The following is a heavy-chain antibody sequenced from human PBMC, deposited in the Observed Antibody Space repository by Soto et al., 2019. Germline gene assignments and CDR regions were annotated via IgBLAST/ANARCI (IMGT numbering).Heavy chain of an antibody. CDR3: ARMLAVNYYYYDVDV. CDR2: ILSSDEK. CDR1: GFSLRNARMG. J-gene: IGHJ6*02. Sequence: QVTLKESGPVLVKPTETLTLTCTVSGFSLRNARMGVSWIRQPPGKALEWLAHILSSDEKSYNTSLKGRLTLSQDTSKSQVVLTMTNMDPVDTATYFCARMLAVNYYYYDVDVWAEGTTVTVSS. D-gene: IGHD3-22*01. V-gene: IGHV2-26*01.